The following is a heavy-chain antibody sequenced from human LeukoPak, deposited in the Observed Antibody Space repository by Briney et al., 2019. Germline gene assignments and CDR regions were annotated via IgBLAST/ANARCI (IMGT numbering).Heavy chain of an antibody. CDR1: GFTFSSYA. CDR2: ISYDGSNK. J-gene: IGHJ4*02. D-gene: IGHD3-22*01. CDR3: ARGRSGYYYDFDY. V-gene: IGHV3-30-3*01. Sequence: GSLRLSCAASGFTFSSYAMHWVRQAPGKGLEWVAVISYDGSNKYYADSVKGRFTISRDNSKNTLYLQMNSLRAEDTAVYYCARGRSGYYYDFDYRGQGTLVTVSS.